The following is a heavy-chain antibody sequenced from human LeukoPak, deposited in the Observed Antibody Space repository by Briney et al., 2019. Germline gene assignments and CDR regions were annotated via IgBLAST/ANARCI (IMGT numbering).Heavy chain of an antibody. CDR3: ARDLYYYDNSGYPGFDY. V-gene: IGHV1-18*01. CDR1: GYTFLTYD. D-gene: IGHD3-22*01. CDR2: MSTYNGKT. Sequence: GASVKVSCKASGYTFLTYDITWVRHAPGQGLEWMGWMSTYNGKTNHAQKFQDRLTMTADTSTNTAYMQLTSLKSDDSAVYYCARDLYYYDNSGYPGFDYWGQGTLVTVSS. J-gene: IGHJ4*02.